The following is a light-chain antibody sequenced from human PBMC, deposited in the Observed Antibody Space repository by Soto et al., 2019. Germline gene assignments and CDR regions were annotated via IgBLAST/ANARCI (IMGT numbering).Light chain of an antibody. J-gene: IGKJ4*01. Sequence: EIVLTQSPGTLSLSPGERATLSCRASQSVSSSYLAWYQQKPGQAPRLLISGASSRATGIPDRFSGSWSGTDFTLTISRLETEDFEVYYCQQYGSSPFGGGTKVEIK. V-gene: IGKV3-20*01. CDR3: QQYGSSP. CDR2: GAS. CDR1: QSVSSSY.